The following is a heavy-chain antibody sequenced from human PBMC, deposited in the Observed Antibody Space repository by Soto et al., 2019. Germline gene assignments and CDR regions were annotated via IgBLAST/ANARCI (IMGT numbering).Heavy chain of an antibody. CDR1: GFTLSNYW. CDR3: ARDHINGWKFDY. V-gene: IGHV3-7*01. D-gene: IGHD6-19*01. J-gene: IGHJ4*02. Sequence: EVQLVESGGGLVQPGVSLGLSFAAAGFTLSNYWMSWVRQAPGKGLEWVANIKQDGSQNYYVDSVKGRLTTSRDNTKNSFYLQINRLRAADTAVYYCARDHINGWKFDYWGRGTLVTVSP. CDR2: IKQDGSQN.